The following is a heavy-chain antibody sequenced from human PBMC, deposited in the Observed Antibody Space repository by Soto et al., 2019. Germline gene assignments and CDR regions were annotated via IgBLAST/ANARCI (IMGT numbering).Heavy chain of an antibody. V-gene: IGHV1-46*03. Sequence: ASVKVSCKASGYTFTTYYMHWVRQAPGQGLEWMGIINPSGGSTSYAQKFQGRVTMTRDTSTSTVYMELSSLRSEDTAVYYCARSVSGCGTSCSYYFDFWGQGTPVTVSS. D-gene: IGHD2-2*01. CDR1: GYTFTTYY. J-gene: IGHJ4*02. CDR2: INPSGGST. CDR3: ARSVSGCGTSCSYYFDF.